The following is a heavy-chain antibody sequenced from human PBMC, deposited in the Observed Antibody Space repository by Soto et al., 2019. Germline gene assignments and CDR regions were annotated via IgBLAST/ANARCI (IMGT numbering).Heavy chain of an antibody. CDR3: ARGVGYCSGGSCYLFDY. CDR2: INPNSGDT. V-gene: IGHV1-2*04. D-gene: IGHD2-15*01. CDR1: GYTFTGYY. Sequence: QVQLVQSGAEVKKPGASVKVSCKASGYTFTGYYMHWVRQAPGQGLEWMGWINPNSGDTNYAQKFQGWVTMTRDTSISTAYMELSRLRSDDTAVYYYARGVGYCSGGSCYLFDYWGQGTLVTVSS. J-gene: IGHJ4*02.